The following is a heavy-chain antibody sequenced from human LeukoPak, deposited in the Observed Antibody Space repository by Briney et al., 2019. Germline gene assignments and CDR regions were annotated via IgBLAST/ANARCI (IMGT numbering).Heavy chain of an antibody. CDR1: GFTFSSYW. CDR3: AKRGVRRGFDY. V-gene: IGHV3-74*01. J-gene: IGHJ4*02. CDR2: INSDGSST. Sequence: GGSLRLSCAASGFTFSSYWMHWVRQAPGKGLVWVSRINSDGSSTSYADSVKGRLTISRDNAKNTLYLQMNSLRAEDTAVYYCAKRGVRRGFDYWGQGTLVTVSS. D-gene: IGHD2-8*01.